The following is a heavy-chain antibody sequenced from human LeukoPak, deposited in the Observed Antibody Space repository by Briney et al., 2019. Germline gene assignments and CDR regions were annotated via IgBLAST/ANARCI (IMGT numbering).Heavy chain of an antibody. Sequence: GGSLRLSCAASGITFSSYVMNWVRQAPGKGLEWVSCISSSGSTMYYADSVKGRFTISRDNAKNSLYLQMNSLRAEDTAVYYCARGVVAATNAAYYGMDVWGQGTTVTVSS. CDR2: ISSSGSTM. D-gene: IGHD2-15*01. CDR3: ARGVVAATNAAYYGMDV. J-gene: IGHJ6*02. CDR1: GITFSSYV. V-gene: IGHV3-48*03.